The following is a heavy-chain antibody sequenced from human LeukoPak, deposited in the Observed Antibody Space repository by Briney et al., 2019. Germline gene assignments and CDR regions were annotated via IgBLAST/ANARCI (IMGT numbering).Heavy chain of an antibody. J-gene: IGHJ4*02. Sequence: GGSLRLSCAASGVNLGKHGTHWARQAPGKGLEWVSYISSSGSTIYYADSVKGRFTISRDNAKNSLYLQMNSLRAEDTAVYYCARANYDFWSGYYSDFDYWGQGTLVTVSS. CDR1: GVNLGKHG. V-gene: IGHV3-48*04. D-gene: IGHD3-3*01. CDR3: ARANYDFWSGYYSDFDY. CDR2: ISSSGSTI.